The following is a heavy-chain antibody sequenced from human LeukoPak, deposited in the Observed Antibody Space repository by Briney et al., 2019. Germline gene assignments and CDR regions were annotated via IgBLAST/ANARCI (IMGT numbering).Heavy chain of an antibody. V-gene: IGHV3-23*01. J-gene: IGHJ5*02. CDR1: GFTFNTYA. Sequence: GGSLRLSCVASGFTFNTYAMTWVRQAPGKGLEWVSVITHSGGSTYYTDSVKGRFTISRDNSRNTLYLQMKSLRAEDTAVYYCATDWNCQAWGQGALVTVSS. CDR3: ATDWNCQA. D-gene: IGHD1-7*01. CDR2: ITHSGGST.